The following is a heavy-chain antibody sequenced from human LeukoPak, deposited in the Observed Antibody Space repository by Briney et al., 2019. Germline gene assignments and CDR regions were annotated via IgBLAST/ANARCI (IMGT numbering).Heavy chain of an antibody. CDR2: IHTSGST. CDR1: GGSISSGSYY. V-gene: IGHV4-61*02. CDR3: ARDGDYGGFDY. D-gene: IGHD4-17*01. Sequence: SQTLSLTCTVSGGSISSGSYYWSWIRQPAGKGLEWIGRIHTSGSTNYNPSLKSRVTISVDTSKNQFSLKLSSVTAADTAVYYCARDGDYGGFDYWGQGTLVTVSS. J-gene: IGHJ4*02.